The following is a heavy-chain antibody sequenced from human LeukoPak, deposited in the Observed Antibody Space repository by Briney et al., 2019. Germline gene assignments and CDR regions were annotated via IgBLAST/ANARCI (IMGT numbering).Heavy chain of an antibody. V-gene: IGHV4-59*11. CDR2: IYYRGTT. CDR1: GASIRSQY. Sequence: SETLSLTCTVSGASIRSQYWSWIRQAPGKGLESVGYIYYRGTTNYNPSLEGRVTTSLDTTKNQFSLKLTSVTAADTAVYYCARLGYCTGNSCSGTWFDPWGQGTLVIVSS. CDR3: ARLGYCTGNSCSGTWFDP. J-gene: IGHJ5*02. D-gene: IGHD2-8*02.